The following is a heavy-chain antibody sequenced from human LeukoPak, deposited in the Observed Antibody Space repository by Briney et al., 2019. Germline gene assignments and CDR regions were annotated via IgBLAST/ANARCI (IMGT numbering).Heavy chain of an antibody. CDR3: ARGKYSGWSIFPDY. CDR2: IIPIFGTA. D-gene: IGHD6-19*01. J-gene: IGHJ4*02. CDR1: GYTFTSYG. V-gene: IGHV1-69*05. Sequence: SVKVSCKASGYTFTSYGISWVRQAPGQGLEWMGRIIPIFGTANYAQKFQGRVTITTDESTSTAYMELSSLRSEDTAVYYCARGKYSGWSIFPDYWGQGTLVTVSS.